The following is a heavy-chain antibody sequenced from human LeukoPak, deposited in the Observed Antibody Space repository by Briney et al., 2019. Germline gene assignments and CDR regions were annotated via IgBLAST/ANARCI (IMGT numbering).Heavy chain of an antibody. D-gene: IGHD1-1*01. V-gene: IGHV3-23*01. Sequence: GGSLRLSCAASGFTLSTYAMSWVRRAPGKGLEWVSGISGGGGSTNYADSVKGRFTISRDNSKNTLYLQMNSLRAEDTAVYYCAKDWTTATGTAVPFDYWGQGTLVTVSS. CDR2: ISGGGGST. CDR1: GFTLSTYA. J-gene: IGHJ4*02. CDR3: AKDWTTATGTAVPFDY.